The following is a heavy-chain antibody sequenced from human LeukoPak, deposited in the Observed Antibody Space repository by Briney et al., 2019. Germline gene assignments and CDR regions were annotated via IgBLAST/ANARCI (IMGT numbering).Heavy chain of an antibody. D-gene: IGHD3-16*01. CDR1: GFTFSAYW. V-gene: IGHV3-7*01. CDR2: IKQAGSEK. J-gene: IGHJ4*02. CDR3: ARHNRGGDWDY. Sequence: GGSLRLSCAASGFTFSAYWMSWVRQAPGKGLEWVANIKQAGSEKDYVVSVKGRFTISRDDSKNSLYLQMNSLSVEDTAVYYCARHNRGGDWDYWGQGTLVTVSS.